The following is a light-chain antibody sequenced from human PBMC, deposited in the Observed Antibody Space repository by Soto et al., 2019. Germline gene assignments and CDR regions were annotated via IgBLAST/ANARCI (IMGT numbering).Light chain of an antibody. CDR1: SSNIGAGYD. V-gene: IGLV1-40*01. J-gene: IGLJ1*01. Sequence: QSVLTQPPSVSGAPGQRVTISCTGSSSNIGAGYDVHWYQQRPGTAPKLLIFGNTNRPSGVPDRFSGSKSGTSASLAITGLQAEDEGDYYCCSYAGSSSYVFGTGTKLTVL. CDR2: GNT. CDR3: CSYAGSSSYV.